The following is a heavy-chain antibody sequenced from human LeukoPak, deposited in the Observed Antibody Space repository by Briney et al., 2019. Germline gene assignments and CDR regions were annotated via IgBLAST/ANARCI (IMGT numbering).Heavy chain of an antibody. CDR3: ARMGYCSSTSCYPGRFDY. CDR1: GGSISSGGYY. J-gene: IGHJ4*02. V-gene: IGHV4-31*03. CDR2: IYYSGST. Sequence: PSETLSLTCTVSGGSISSGGYYWSWIRQHPGKGLEWIGYIYYSGSTYYNPSLKSRVTISVDTSKNQFSLKLSSVTAADTAVYYCARMGYCSSTSCYPGRFDYWGQGTLVTVSS. D-gene: IGHD2-2*01.